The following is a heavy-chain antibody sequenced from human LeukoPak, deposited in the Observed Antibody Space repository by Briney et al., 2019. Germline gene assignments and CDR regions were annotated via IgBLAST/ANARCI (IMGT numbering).Heavy chain of an antibody. Sequence: GGSLRLSCAASGFTFSGSAMHWVRQASGKGLEWVGRIRSKANSYATAYAASVKGRFTISGDDSKNTAYLQMNSLKTEDTAVHYCTTARLSSSWYFDYWGQGTLVTVSS. J-gene: IGHJ4*02. V-gene: IGHV3-73*01. CDR1: GFTFSGSA. D-gene: IGHD6-13*01. CDR2: IRSKANSYAT. CDR3: TTARLSSSWYFDY.